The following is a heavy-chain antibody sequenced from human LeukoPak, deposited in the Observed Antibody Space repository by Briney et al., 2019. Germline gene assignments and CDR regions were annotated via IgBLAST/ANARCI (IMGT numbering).Heavy chain of an antibody. J-gene: IGHJ5*02. CDR1: GYSISTSYY. Sequence: SETLSLTCTVSGYSISTSYYWGWIRQPPGKGLEWIGSIHHSGNTYYNPSLKSRVTISVDTSKNQFSLKLSSVTAADTAVYYCARIWVDTAMVRNWFDPWGQGTLVTVSS. CDR2: IHHSGNT. V-gene: IGHV4-38-2*02. CDR3: ARIWVDTAMVRNWFDP. D-gene: IGHD5-18*01.